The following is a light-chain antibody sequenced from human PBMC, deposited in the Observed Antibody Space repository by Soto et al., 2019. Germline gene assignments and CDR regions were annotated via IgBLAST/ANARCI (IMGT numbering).Light chain of an antibody. J-gene: IGKJ3*01. Sequence: EIVMTQSPATLSVSPGERATLSCRASQSVSNNLAWYQLKPGQAPRLLIFGASTRATGIPARFSGSGSGTEFTLTISSLQSEDFAVYYCQQYNNWVFTFGPGTKVDIK. CDR3: QQYNNWVFT. CDR2: GAS. CDR1: QSVSNN. V-gene: IGKV3-15*01.